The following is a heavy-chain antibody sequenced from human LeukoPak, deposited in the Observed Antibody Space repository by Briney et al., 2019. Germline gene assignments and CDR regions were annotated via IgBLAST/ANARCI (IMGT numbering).Heavy chain of an antibody. J-gene: IGHJ4*02. CDR3: AKEAVSSSGRRFFDY. CDR1: GFTFTSYS. CDR2: ISWNSGSI. V-gene: IGHV3-9*01. Sequence: PGGSLRLSCAASGFTFTSYSMNWVRQAPGKGLEWVSGISWNSGSIGYADSVKDRLTISRDNAKNSLYLQMNSLRAGDTALYDCAKEAVSSSGRRFFDYWRQGTLVTVSS. D-gene: IGHD6-19*01.